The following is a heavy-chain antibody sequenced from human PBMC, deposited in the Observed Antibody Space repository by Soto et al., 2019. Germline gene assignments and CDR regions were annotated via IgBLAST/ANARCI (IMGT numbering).Heavy chain of an antibody. D-gene: IGHD2-21*01. CDR1: GYTFTSDG. CDR2: ISGYNGNT. CDR3: ARDAHCGGAPGCRAMDV. V-gene: IGHV1-18*04. J-gene: IGHJ6*02. Sequence: QVQLVQSGAEVKKPGASVKVSCKASGYTFTSDGVSWVRQAPGQGLEWMGWISGYNGNTKYAQRFRDRVTLTTDKSTSTAYMELRSLRSDDSAVYYCARDAHCGGAPGCRAMDVWGQGTTITVSS.